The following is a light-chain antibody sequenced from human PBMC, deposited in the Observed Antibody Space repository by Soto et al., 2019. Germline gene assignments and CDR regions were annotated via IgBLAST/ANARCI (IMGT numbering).Light chain of an antibody. CDR1: SSDVGGYNY. Sequence: QSALTQPASVSGSPGQSITISCTGTSSDVGGYNYVSWYQQHPGKAPKLMIYEVSNRPSGVSNRFSGSKSGNTASLTISGLQPEEEAEYYCSSYTNSSTLVVFGAGTKLTVL. J-gene: IGLJ2*01. V-gene: IGLV2-14*01. CDR2: EVS. CDR3: SSYTNSSTLVV.